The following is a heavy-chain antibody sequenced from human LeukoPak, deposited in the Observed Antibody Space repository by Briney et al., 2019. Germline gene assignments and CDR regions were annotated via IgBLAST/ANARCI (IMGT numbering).Heavy chain of an antibody. CDR3: AKDEMGGWPPYYYYGMDV. V-gene: IGHV3-23*01. CDR1: GFTFSSYA. J-gene: IGHJ6*02. Sequence: GSLRLSCAASGFTFSSYAMSWVRQAPGKGLEWVSAISGSGGSTYYADSVKGRFTISRDNSKNTLYLQMNSLRAEDTAVYYCAKDEMGGWPPYYYYGMDVWGQGTTVTVSS. D-gene: IGHD6-19*01. CDR2: ISGSGGST.